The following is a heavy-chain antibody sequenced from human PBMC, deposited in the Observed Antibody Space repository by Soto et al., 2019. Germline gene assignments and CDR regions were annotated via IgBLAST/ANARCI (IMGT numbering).Heavy chain of an antibody. CDR2: TYYNGDT. D-gene: IGHD6-19*01. V-gene: IGHV4-61*08. J-gene: IGHJ4*02. CDR1: DDSFRGAEYY. CDR3: ARGPDYIDGWRTFDL. Sequence: PSETLSLTCTVSDDSFRGAEYYWSWIRQPLGKGPEWIGYTYYNGDTKYNPALRSRVTMSEDTSKNQFSLRLSSVTAADTAVYFCARGPDYIDGWRTFDLWGRGIPVTFSS.